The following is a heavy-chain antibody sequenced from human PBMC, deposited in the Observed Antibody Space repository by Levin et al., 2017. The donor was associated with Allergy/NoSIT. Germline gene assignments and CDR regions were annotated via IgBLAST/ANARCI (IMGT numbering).Heavy chain of an antibody. Sequence: GGSLRLSCAASGFTFSSYWMSWVRQAPGKGLEWVANIKQDGSEKYYVDSVKGRFTISRDNAKNSLYLQMNSLRAEDTAVYYCASLYSSSWNYYYGMDVWGQGTTVTVSS. J-gene: IGHJ6*02. CDR2: IKQDGSEK. CDR1: GFTFSSYW. CDR3: ASLYSSSWNYYYGMDV. D-gene: IGHD6-13*01. V-gene: IGHV3-7*01.